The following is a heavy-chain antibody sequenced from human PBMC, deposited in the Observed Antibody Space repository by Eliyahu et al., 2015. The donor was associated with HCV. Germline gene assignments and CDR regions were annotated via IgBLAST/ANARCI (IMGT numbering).Heavy chain of an antibody. CDR1: GFXFSXYY. J-gene: IGHJ6*02. CDR2: ISSSGTTM. Sequence: QVQLVESGGDLVKXGGSLRXSCAASGFXFSXYYMXWXRQAPGKGLEWVSYISSSGTTMYYADSVKGRFTISRDNAKNSLYLQMNSLRAEDTAVYYCARARGNYYDSSGYRNYYNGMDVWGQGTTVTVSS. CDR3: ARARGNYYDSSGYRNYYNGMDV. V-gene: IGHV3-11*01. D-gene: IGHD3-22*01.